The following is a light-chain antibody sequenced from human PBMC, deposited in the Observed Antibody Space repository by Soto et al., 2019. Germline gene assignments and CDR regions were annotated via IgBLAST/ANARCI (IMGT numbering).Light chain of an antibody. CDR3: ATWNDGVFV. V-gene: IGLV1-51*01. J-gene: IGLJ1*01. CDR2: DND. CDR1: YYNIGNNY. Sequence: QSVLTHPPSVSAAPGQKVTISCSGSYYNIGNNYVSWYQHLPGTAPKLLIYDNDKRPSGIPDRFSGSKSDTSASLAISGLQSEDEADYYCATWNDGVFVFGIGTKVTVL.